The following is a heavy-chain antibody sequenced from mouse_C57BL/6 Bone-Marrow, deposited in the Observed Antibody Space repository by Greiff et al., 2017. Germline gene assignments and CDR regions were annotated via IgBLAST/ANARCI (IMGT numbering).Heavy chain of an antibody. CDR2: INPSSGYT. CDR1: GYTFTSYW. CDR3: AKGQLRAWFAY. D-gene: IGHD3-2*02. V-gene: IGHV1-7*01. J-gene: IGHJ3*01. Sequence: VQGVESGAELAKPGASVKLSCKASGYTFTSYWMHWVKQRPGQGLEWIGYINPSSGYTKYNQKFKDKATLTADKSSSTAYMQLSSLTYADSAVYYCAKGQLRAWFAYWGQGTLVTVSA.